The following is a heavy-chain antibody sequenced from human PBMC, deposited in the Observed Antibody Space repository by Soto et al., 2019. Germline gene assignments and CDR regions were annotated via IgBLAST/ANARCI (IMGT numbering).Heavy chain of an antibody. V-gene: IGHV3-23*01. J-gene: IGHJ4*02. CDR3: AKGGWLDD. D-gene: IGHD5-12*01. CDR2: ISVSGDMT. Sequence: EVHLLESGGDLVQPGGSLRLSCAASGFSFTAYIMSWFRQAPGQGLEWVSAISVSGDMTYYADSVKGRFTISRDDAKNTLYLQLNSLRVDDTAIYYCAKGGWLDDCGQGTLVTVSS. CDR1: GFSFTAYI.